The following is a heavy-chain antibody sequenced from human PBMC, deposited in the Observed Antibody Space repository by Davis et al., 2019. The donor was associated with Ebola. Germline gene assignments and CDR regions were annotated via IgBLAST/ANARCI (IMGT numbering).Heavy chain of an antibody. Sequence: SETLSLTCTVSGGSISSGDYYWSWIRQPPGKGLEWIGYIHYSGSTNHNPSLKSRVTISVDTSKNQFSLKLSSVTAADTAVYYCARGVVAVTLDGMDVWGQGTTVTVS. CDR3: ARGVVAVTLDGMDV. CDR2: IHYSGST. V-gene: IGHV4-61*08. CDR1: GGSISSGDYY. D-gene: IGHD2-15*01. J-gene: IGHJ6*02.